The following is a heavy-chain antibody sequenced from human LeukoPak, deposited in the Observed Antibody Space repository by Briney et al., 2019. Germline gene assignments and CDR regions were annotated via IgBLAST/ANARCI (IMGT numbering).Heavy chain of an antibody. CDR1: FTVXXXX. D-gene: IGHD2-15*01. Sequence: FTVXXXXMSXXRQXPXXXXXXXSXIXSGGSTYYADSVKVRFTISRDNSKNTLYLQMNSLRAEDTAVYYCARDLYCSGGSCAYGMDVWGQGTTVTVSS. CDR3: ARDLYCSGGSCAYGMDV. V-gene: IGHV3-53*01. CDR2: IXSGGST. J-gene: IGHJ6*02.